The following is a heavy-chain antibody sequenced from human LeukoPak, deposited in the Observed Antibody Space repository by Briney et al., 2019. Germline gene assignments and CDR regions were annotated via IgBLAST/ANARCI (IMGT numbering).Heavy chain of an antibody. V-gene: IGHV3-23*01. CDR1: GFTFSSYA. CDR2: ISGSGGST. CDR3: AKSGERITMVRGVITYFDY. J-gene: IGHJ4*02. Sequence: GGSLRLSCAASGFTFSSYAMSWVRQAPGKGLEWVSAISGSGGSTYYADSVKGRFTISRDNSKNTLYLQMNSLRAEDTAVYYCAKSGERITMVRGVITYFDYWGQGTLVTVSS. D-gene: IGHD3-10*01.